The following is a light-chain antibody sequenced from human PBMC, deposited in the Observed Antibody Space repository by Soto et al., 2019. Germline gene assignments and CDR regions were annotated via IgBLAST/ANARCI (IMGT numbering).Light chain of an antibody. Sequence: QSVLTQPASVSGSPGQSSAISCTGTSSDVGGYNSVSWYQQHPGKAPKLMIYDVTNRPSGVSNRFSGSKSGNTASLTISGLQAEDEADYYCSSYASGGTYVFGTGTKVTVL. CDR3: SSYASGGTYV. CDR1: SSDVGGYNS. V-gene: IGLV2-14*01. CDR2: DVT. J-gene: IGLJ1*01.